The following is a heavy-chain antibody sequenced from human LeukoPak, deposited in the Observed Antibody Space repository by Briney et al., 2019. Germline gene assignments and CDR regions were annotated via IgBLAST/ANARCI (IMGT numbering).Heavy chain of an antibody. Sequence: GASVKVSCKASGFTFTSSAVQWVRQARGQRLEWIGWIVVGSGNTNYAQKFQERVTITRDMSTSTAYMELSSLRAEDTAVYYCARGVGGDSRFDPWGQGTLVTVSS. CDR2: IVVGSGNT. D-gene: IGHD1-26*01. J-gene: IGHJ5*02. CDR3: ARGVGGDSRFDP. CDR1: GFTFTSSA. V-gene: IGHV1-58*01.